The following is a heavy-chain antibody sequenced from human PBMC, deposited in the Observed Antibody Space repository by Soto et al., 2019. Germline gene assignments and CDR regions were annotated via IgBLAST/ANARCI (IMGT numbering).Heavy chain of an antibody. D-gene: IGHD3-22*01. J-gene: IGHJ6*02. CDR2: IYPGDSDT. Sequence: RGSECSCVNYGIGRVRQMHGKGLEWMGIIYPGDSDTRYSPSFQGQVTISADKSISTAYLQWSSLKASDTAMYYCARAYYYDSSGYYYYYYGMDVWGQGTTVTVSS. V-gene: IGHV5-51*01. CDR1: ECSCVNYG. CDR3: ARAYYYDSSGYYYYYYGMDV.